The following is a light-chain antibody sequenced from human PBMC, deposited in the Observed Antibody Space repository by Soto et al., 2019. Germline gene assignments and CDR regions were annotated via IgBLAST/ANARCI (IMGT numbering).Light chain of an antibody. V-gene: IGLV2-14*03. CDR2: DVS. Sequence: QSVLTQPASVSGSTGQSITISYTGSSSDIGHYNFVSWYQHHPGKAPKLIIYDVSDRPSGVSNRFSGSKSGNTASLTISGLQAEDEADYYCSSYATNRDVLFGGGTKLTVL. J-gene: IGLJ2*01. CDR1: SSDIGHYNF. CDR3: SSYATNRDVL.